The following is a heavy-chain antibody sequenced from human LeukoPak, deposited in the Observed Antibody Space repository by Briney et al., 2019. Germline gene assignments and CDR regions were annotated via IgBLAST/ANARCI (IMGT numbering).Heavy chain of an antibody. CDR1: GFTFSSYA. CDR3: ARGQDIVVVPYGMDV. Sequence: GGSLRLSCAASGFTFSSYAIHWVRQAPGKGLEWVAVISYDGSNKYYADSVKGRFTISRDNSKNTLYLQMNSLRAEDTAVYYCARGQDIVVVPYGMDVWGQGTTVTVSS. V-gene: IGHV3-30-3*01. D-gene: IGHD2-2*01. J-gene: IGHJ6*02. CDR2: ISYDGSNK.